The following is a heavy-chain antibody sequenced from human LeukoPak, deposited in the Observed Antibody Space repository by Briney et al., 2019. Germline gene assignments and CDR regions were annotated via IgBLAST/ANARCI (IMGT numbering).Heavy chain of an antibody. J-gene: IGHJ4*02. Sequence: PGGSLRPSCAASGFTLSSYWMSWVRQVPGKGLEWVANINQDGSAKYYVDSVKGRFTISRDNAKNSLYLQMNSLRAEDTAVYYCARDAPGLGIDYWGQGTLVTVSS. CDR3: ARDAPGLGIDY. V-gene: IGHV3-7*01. CDR2: INQDGSAK. D-gene: IGHD7-27*01. CDR1: GFTLSSYW.